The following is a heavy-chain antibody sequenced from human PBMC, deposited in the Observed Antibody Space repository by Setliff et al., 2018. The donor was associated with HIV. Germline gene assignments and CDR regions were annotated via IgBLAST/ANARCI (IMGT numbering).Heavy chain of an antibody. CDR1: GYNFTAYD. D-gene: IGHD3-16*01. CDR2: MNPSTGEI. V-gene: IGHV1-8*01. J-gene: IGHJ4*02. CDR3: ARPSHVYDDDGPLGY. Sequence: ASVKVSCKTSGYNFTAYDINWVRQATGRGLEWMAWMNPSTGEIGYAQKFQGRLTMTRDSSITTAFMELRGLRSEDTAIYYCARPSHVYDDDGPLGYWGQGTLVTRLL.